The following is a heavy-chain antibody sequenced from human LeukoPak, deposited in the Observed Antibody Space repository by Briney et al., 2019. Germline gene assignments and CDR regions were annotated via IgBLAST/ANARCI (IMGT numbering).Heavy chain of an antibody. V-gene: IGHV3-7*01. J-gene: IGHJ6*03. Sequence: PGGSLRLSCAASGFTFSSYWMSWGRQAPGGGLERGAKKKQDGSEKYYVDFVKGRFPISRDNAKNSLYLQMNSLRAEDTAVYYCARVGGGDVDTSTYYMEVWGKGTPVTVSS. D-gene: IGHD5-18*01. CDR1: GFTFSSYW. CDR2: KKQDGSEK. CDR3: ARVGGGDVDTSTYYMEV.